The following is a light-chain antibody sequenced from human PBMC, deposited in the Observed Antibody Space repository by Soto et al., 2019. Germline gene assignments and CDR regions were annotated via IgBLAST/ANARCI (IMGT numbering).Light chain of an antibody. CDR2: GAS. Sequence: EIVLTQSPGTLSLAQGERATLSCRASQSVTSTYLAWYQQKPGQAPRLLIYGASNRATGIPDRFTGSGSGTDFTLTISRLEPEDFAVYYCQQYGSSPLTFGGGTKVEIK. CDR3: QQYGSSPLT. CDR1: QSVTSTY. J-gene: IGKJ4*01. V-gene: IGKV3-20*01.